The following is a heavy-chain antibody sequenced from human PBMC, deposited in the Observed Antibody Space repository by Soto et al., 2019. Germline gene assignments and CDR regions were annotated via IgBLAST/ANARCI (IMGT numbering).Heavy chain of an antibody. J-gene: IGHJ4*02. CDR2: IIPIFGTA. V-gene: IGHV1-69*13. CDR1: GGTFSSYA. Sequence: GASVKVSCKASGGTFSSYAISWVRQAPGQGLEWMGGIIPIFGTANYAQKFQGRVTITADESTSTAYMELSSLRSEDTAVYYCARATDYYDSSGYYSPRVYYFDDWGQGTLVTVSS. D-gene: IGHD3-22*01. CDR3: ARATDYYDSSGYYSPRVYYFDD.